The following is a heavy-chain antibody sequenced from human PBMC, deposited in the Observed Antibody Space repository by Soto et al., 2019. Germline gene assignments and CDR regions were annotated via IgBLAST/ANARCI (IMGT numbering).Heavy chain of an antibody. CDR2: ISGGGDTT. CDR1: GFTFNNYA. J-gene: IGHJ4*02. CDR3: AKHGPQYSSSLTHY. Sequence: EVQLLESGGGLVQPGASLRLSCAGSGFTFNNYAMTWVRQAPGKGPEWVSAISGGGDTTYYADSVKGRFTISRDNSKNTMYLQMNSLRAEDTALYYCAKHGPQYSSSLTHYWGQGTLVTVSS. D-gene: IGHD6-13*01. V-gene: IGHV3-23*01.